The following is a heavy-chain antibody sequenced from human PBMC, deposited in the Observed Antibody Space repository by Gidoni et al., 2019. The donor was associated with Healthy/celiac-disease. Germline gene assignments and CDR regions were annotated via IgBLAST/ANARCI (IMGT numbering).Heavy chain of an antibody. J-gene: IGHJ5*02. CDR2: INHRGST. D-gene: IGHD2-15*01. Sequence: QVQLQQWDAGLLKPSETLSLTCAVYGGSFSGYYWSWIRQPPGKGLEWIGEINHRGSTTSNPSRKSRVTISVDTSKNQFSLKLSSVTAAETAVYYCARSGGHCSGGSCYSGDWFDPWGQGTLVTVSS. CDR1: GGSFSGYY. V-gene: IGHV4-34*01. CDR3: ARSGGHCSGGSCYSGDWFDP.